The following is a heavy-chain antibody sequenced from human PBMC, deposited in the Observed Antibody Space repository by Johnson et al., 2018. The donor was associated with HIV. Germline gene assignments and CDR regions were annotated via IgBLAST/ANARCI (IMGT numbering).Heavy chain of an antibody. CDR1: GFTVSSNY. V-gene: IGHV3-66*01. D-gene: IGHD1/OR15-1a*01. Sequence: VQLVESGGGLVQPGGSLRLSCAASGFTVSSNYMSWVRQAPGKGLEWVSIIYSGGSTYYADSVKGRFTISRDNSKDTLYLQMNSLRAEDTAVYYCAKEQPARAFDIWGQGTMVTVSS. J-gene: IGHJ3*02. CDR3: AKEQPARAFDI. CDR2: IYSGGST.